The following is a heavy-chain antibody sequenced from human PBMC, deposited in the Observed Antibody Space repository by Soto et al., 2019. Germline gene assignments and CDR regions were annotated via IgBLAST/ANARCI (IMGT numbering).Heavy chain of an antibody. J-gene: IGHJ4*02. CDR3: ARVYGSGTAFDY. CDR2: IIPILGIA. V-gene: IGHV1-69*02. Sequence: QVQLVQSGAEVKKPGSSVKVSCKASGGTFSSYTISWVRQAPGQGLEWMGRIIPILGIANYAQKFQGRVTITADKSTSTAYMELSSLRFEDTAVYYCARVYGSGTAFDYWRQGTLVTVSS. CDR1: GGTFSSYT. D-gene: IGHD3-10*01.